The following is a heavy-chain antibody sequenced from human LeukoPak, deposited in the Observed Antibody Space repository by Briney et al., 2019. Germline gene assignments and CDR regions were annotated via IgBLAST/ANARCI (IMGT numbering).Heavy chain of an antibody. V-gene: IGHV4-30-2*01. J-gene: IGHJ4*02. CDR1: GGSISSGGYY. D-gene: IGHD2-2*01. CDR3: AGGVVPAAIDY. Sequence: PSQTLSLTCTVSGGSISSGGYYWSWIRQPPGKGLEWIGYIYHSGSTYYNPSLKSRVTISVDRSKNQFSLKLSSVTAADTAVYYCAGGVVPAAIDYWGQGTLVTVSS. CDR2: IYHSGST.